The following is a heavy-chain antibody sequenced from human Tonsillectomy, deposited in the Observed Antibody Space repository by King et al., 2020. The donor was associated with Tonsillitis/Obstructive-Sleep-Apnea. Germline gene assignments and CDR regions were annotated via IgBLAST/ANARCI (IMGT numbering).Heavy chain of an antibody. D-gene: IGHD2-2*01. CDR2: IYHSGST. J-gene: IGHJ3*02. V-gene: IGHV4-4*02. CDR1: GGSISSSNG. CDR3: ARGYCSSPSCHGDDAFDI. Sequence: QLQESGPGLVKPSGTLSLTCAVSGGSISSSNGWSWVRQPPGKGLEWIGKIYHSGSTDYNPSLPSRVTISVDKSKNHFSRRLRSVTAADTAVYYCARGYCSSPSCHGDDAFDIWGQGTMVTVSS.